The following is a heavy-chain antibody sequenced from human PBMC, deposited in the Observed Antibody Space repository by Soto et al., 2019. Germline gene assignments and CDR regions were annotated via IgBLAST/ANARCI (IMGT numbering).Heavy chain of an antibody. CDR1: GIRISTYA. J-gene: IGHJ6*02. CDR3: AGRQQNYYYYGMDV. D-gene: IGHD6-13*01. V-gene: IGHV3-30*03. Sequence: QVQLVESGGGVVQPGRSLTVSCEASGIRISTYAMHWVRQAPGKGLEWVAVISQDGSVKYYADSVKGRFTISRDNPKNTLFLQMNSLGADDTAVYYCAGRQQNYYYYGMDVWGQGTTVTVSS. CDR2: ISQDGSVK.